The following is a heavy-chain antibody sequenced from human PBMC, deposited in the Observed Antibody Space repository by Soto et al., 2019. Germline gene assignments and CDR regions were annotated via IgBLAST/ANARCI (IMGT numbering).Heavy chain of an antibody. V-gene: IGHV4-31*03. CDR1: GGPFSPGPYY. CDR2: IYYKGNT. J-gene: IGHJ5*01. Sequence: SETLSLTCTGSGGPFSPGPYYWSWIRQLPGKGPERIGCIYYKGNTEYNPSRSSRLIISIDTSKNQFSLRLNSVTAADTALYYCARSAKDYYDRSGYYPTHPFDSWGQGTLVTVSS. CDR3: ARSAKDYYDRSGYYPTHPFDS. D-gene: IGHD3-22*01.